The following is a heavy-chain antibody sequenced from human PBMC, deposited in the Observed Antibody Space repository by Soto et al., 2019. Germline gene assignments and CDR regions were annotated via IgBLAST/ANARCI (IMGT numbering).Heavy chain of an antibody. Sequence: GGSLRLSCAASGFTFDDYAMHWVRQAPGKGLEWVSGISWNSGSIGYADSVKGRFTISRDNAKNSLYLQMNSLRAEDTALYYCAKGVKMVVPAAIHPXVDVWAKRTTVTVSS. CDR3: AKGVKMVVPAAIHPXVDV. CDR1: GFTFDDYA. V-gene: IGHV3-9*01. J-gene: IGHJ6*04. CDR2: ISWNSGSI. D-gene: IGHD2-2*01.